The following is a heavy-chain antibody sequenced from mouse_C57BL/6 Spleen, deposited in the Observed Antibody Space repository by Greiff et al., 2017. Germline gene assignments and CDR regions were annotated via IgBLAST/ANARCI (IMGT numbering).Heavy chain of an antibody. CDR2: IDPSDSYT. CDR3: ARWGGNYGYAMDY. D-gene: IGHD2-1*01. J-gene: IGHJ4*01. V-gene: IGHV1-50*01. CDR1: GYTFTSYW. Sequence: VQLQQPGAELVKPGASVKLSCKASGYTFTSYWMQWVKQRPGQGLEWIGEIDPSDSYTNYNQKFKGKATLTVDTSSSTAYMQLSSLTSEDSAVYYCARWGGNYGYAMDYWGQGTSVTVSS.